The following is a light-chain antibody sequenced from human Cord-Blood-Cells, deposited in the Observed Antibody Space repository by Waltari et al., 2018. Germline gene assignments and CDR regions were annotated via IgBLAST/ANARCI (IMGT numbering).Light chain of an antibody. Sequence: QSALTQPRSVSGSPGQSVTISCTGTSSDVGGYTYVFWYQQHPGKAPKLMIYDVSKRPSGVPDRFSGCKSGNTASLTISGLQAEDEADYYCCSYAGSYTYVFGTGTKVTVL. CDR3: CSYAGSYTYV. CDR2: DVS. V-gene: IGLV2-11*01. CDR1: SSDVGGYTY. J-gene: IGLJ1*01.